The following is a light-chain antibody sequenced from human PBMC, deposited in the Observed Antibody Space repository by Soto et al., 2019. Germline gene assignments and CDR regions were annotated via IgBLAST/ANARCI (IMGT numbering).Light chain of an antibody. V-gene: IGLV2-14*01. Sequence: HSALTQPASVSGSPGQSITISCTGTSIDVGGYNYVSWYQQHPGKAPKLMIYDVSNRPSGVSNRFSGSKSGNTASLTISGLQAEDEADYYCSSYTSSSLYVFGTGTKLTVL. CDR1: SIDVGGYNY. J-gene: IGLJ1*01. CDR3: SSYTSSSLYV. CDR2: DVS.